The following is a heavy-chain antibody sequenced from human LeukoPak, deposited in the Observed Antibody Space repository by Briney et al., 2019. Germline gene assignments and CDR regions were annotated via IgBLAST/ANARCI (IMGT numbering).Heavy chain of an antibody. V-gene: IGHV3-11*04. CDR3: ARVASQSGSSGWGIYYYYYYMDV. D-gene: IGHD6-19*01. CDR2: ISSSGSTI. CDR1: GFTFSDYY. Sequence: PGGSLRLSCAASGFTFSDYYMSWIRQAPGKGLEWVSYISSSGSTIYYADSVKGRFTISRDNAKNSMYLQMNSLRAEDTAVYCCARVASQSGSSGWGIYYYYYYMDVWGKGTTVTVSS. J-gene: IGHJ6*03.